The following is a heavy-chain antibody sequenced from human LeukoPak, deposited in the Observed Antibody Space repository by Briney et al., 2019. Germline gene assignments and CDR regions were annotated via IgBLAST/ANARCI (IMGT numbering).Heavy chain of an antibody. V-gene: IGHV1-69*06. CDR2: IIPIFGTA. CDR3: AREGPHRLVIKDYSYYMDV. Sequence: ASVKVSCKASGGTFSSYAISWVRQAPGQGLEWMGGIIPIFGTANYAQKFQGRVTITADKSTSTAYMELSSLRSDDTAVYYCAREGPHRLVIKDYSYYMDVWGKGTTVTVSS. J-gene: IGHJ6*03. D-gene: IGHD3-9*01. CDR1: GGTFSSYA.